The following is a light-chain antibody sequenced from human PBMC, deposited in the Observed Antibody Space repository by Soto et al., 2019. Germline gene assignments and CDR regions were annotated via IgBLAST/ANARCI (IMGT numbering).Light chain of an antibody. J-gene: IGLJ1*01. Sequence: QSVLTQPSSVSAAPGQKVTISCSGSSSNIGGNSVSWHQQLPGTAPKLLIYDDNKRPSGIPDRFSGSKSGTSATLGITGFQTGDEADYYCGSWDSSLSAYVFGTGTKVTVL. V-gene: IGLV1-51*01. CDR2: DDN. CDR1: SSNIGGNS. CDR3: GSWDSSLSAYV.